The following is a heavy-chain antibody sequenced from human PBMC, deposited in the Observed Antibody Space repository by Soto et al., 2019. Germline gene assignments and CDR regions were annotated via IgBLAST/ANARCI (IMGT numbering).Heavy chain of an antibody. CDR1: GGSVSSGRYY. D-gene: IGHD6-19*01. J-gene: IGHJ4*02. Sequence: QVQLQESGPGLVKPSETLSLTCTVSGGSVSSGRYYWSWSRQPPGKGLEWIGNIYYSGSTNYKSSLRSRVTISLDTSKNQFSLNLSSVTAADTAVYYCARSGAGSGWLGGQGTLVTVSS. V-gene: IGHV4-61*01. CDR2: IYYSGST. CDR3: ARSGAGSGWL.